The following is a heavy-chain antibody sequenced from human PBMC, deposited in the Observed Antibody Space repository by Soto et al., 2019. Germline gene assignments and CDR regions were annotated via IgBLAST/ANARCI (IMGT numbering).Heavy chain of an antibody. Sequence: PSETLSLTCTVSGGSITTPYWNWSWIRKPPGKGLEWIGFTYFRGSTNYNTSVRSRVTISLDASKNQLSLKLRSVTVADTAVYYCSGYGSGSYYRYWGHGTLVTAPQ. J-gene: IGHJ4*01. CDR1: GGSITTPY. CDR3: SGYGSGSYYRY. D-gene: IGHD3-10*01. V-gene: IGHV4-59*08. CDR2: TYFRGST.